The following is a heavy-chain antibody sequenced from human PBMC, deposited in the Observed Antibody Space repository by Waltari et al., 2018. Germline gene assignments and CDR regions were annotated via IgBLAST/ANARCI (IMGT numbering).Heavy chain of an antibody. V-gene: IGHV4-59*01. J-gene: IGHJ4*02. D-gene: IGHD5-12*01. Sequence: QVQLQESGPGLVTPSETLSLTCTVYGGSIRSYYWGWIRQPPGKGLEWIGYIYYSGSTNYNPSLKSRVTISVDTSKNQFALKLSSVTAADTAVYYCARGVDIAVDYWGQGTLVTVSS. CDR1: GGSIRSYY. CDR3: ARGVDIAVDY. CDR2: IYYSGST.